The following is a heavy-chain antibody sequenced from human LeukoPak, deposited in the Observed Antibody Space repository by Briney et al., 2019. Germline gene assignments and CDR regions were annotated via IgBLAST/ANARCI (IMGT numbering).Heavy chain of an antibody. J-gene: IGHJ5*02. CDR1: GGSISSSPYY. CDR2: IYYSGST. V-gene: IGHV4-39*01. CDR3: ARLNKPGWFDP. Sequence: PSETLSLTCTVSGGSISSSPYYWGWIRQPPGKGLEWIGNIYYSGSTYYNPSLKSRLTISVDTSKNQFSLKLTSVTAADTAVYYCARLNKPGWFDPWGQGTLVTVSS. D-gene: IGHD1-14*01.